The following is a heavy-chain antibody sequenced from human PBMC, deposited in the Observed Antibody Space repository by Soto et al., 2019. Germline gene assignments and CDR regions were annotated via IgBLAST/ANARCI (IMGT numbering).Heavy chain of an antibody. CDR1: GGSISSYY. CDR2: IYTSGST. J-gene: IGHJ4*02. D-gene: IGHD5-12*01. CDR3: ARSVSGYDYNPLDY. V-gene: IGHV4-4*07. Sequence: QVQLQESGPGLVKPSETLSLTCTVSGGSISSYYWSWIRQPAGKGLEWIGRIYTSGSTNYNPSLKSRVTMSVDTSKNQFYLTLSSVTAADTAVYYCARSVSGYDYNPLDYWGQGTLVTVSS.